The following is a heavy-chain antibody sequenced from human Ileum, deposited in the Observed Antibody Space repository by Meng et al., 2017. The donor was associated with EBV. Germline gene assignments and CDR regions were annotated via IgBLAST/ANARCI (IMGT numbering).Heavy chain of an antibody. V-gene: IGHV4-4*02. J-gene: IGHJ4*02. CDR2: ISQSGST. Sequence: QVQLHESGLRLGKPSGTLTLTCAVSGGSITNNNWSWVRQPPGQGLEWIGEISQSGSTYYNPSLKSRVTISGDKSKNNFSLRLSSVTAADTAVYYCAKRTGDRGDYFDYWGQGALVTVSS. CDR3: AKRTGDRGDYFDY. D-gene: IGHD7-27*01. CDR1: GGSITNNNW.